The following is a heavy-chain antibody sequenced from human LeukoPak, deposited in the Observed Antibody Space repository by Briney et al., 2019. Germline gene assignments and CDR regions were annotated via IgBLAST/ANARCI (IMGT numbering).Heavy chain of an antibody. V-gene: IGHV3-30*18. J-gene: IGHJ4*02. CDR2: ISYDGSNK. Sequence: GGSLRLSCAASGFTFSSYGMHWVRQAPGKGLEWVAVISYDGSNKYYADSVKGRFTISRDNSKNTLYLQMNSLRAEDTAVYYCAKVDSGWFREPPGRDWGQGTLVTVSS. CDR3: AKVDSGWFREPPGRD. CDR1: GFTFSSYG. D-gene: IGHD6-19*01.